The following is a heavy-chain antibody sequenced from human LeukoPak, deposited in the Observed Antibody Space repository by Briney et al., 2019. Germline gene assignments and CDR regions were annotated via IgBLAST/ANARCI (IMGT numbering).Heavy chain of an antibody. Sequence: GGSLRLSCAASGFTFSSYAMHWVRQTPGKGLEWVALTSYDGSDDHYTDSVKGRFTISRDDSMDTLYLQMNSLRSEDTAVYYCARSDSSTWHLFDYWGQGTLVTVSS. CDR1: GFTFSSYA. CDR3: ARSDSSTWHLFDY. V-gene: IGHV3-30*04. D-gene: IGHD6-13*01. J-gene: IGHJ4*02. CDR2: TSYDGSDD.